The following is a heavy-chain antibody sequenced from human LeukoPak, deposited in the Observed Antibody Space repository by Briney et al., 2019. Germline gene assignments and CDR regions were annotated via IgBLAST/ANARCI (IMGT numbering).Heavy chain of an antibody. CDR2: ISYDGSNK. D-gene: IGHD6-13*01. CDR1: GFTFSSYA. J-gene: IGHJ3*02. Sequence: GGSLRLSCAASGFTFSSYAMHWVRQAPGKGLEWVAVISYDGSNKYYADSVKGRFTISRDNSKNTLYLQMNSLRAEDTAVYYCAKGSSRRGYAFDIWGQGTMVTVSS. V-gene: IGHV3-30*04. CDR3: AKGSSRRGYAFDI.